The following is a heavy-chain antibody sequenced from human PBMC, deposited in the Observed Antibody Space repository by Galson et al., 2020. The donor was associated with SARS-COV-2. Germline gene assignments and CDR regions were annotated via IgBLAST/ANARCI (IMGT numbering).Heavy chain of an antibody. CDR3: ARDRKGRRGLDY. Sequence: GGSLRLSCAVSGFSVSVNYFSWVRRAPGKGLEWVSAIYSDGSTNYADSVKGRFTISSDNSKNTLYLEMNSLRVEDTAVYFCARDRKGRRGLDYWGQGTLVTVSS. CDR2: IYSDGST. V-gene: IGHV3-53*01. J-gene: IGHJ4*02. CDR1: GFSVSVNY.